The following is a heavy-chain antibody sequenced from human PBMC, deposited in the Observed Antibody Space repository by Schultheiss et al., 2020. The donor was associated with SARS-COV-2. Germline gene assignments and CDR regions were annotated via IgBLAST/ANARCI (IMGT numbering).Heavy chain of an antibody. V-gene: IGHV4-34*01. CDR3: ARVGATTSYYYGMDV. D-gene: IGHD1-26*01. CDR2: INHSGST. CDR1: GGSFSGYY. Sequence: SETLSLTCAVYGGSFSGYYWSWIRQPPGKGLEWIGEINHSGSTNYNPSLKSRVTISVDTSKNQFSLKLNSVTAADTAVYYCARVGATTSYYYGMDVWGQGTTVTVSS. J-gene: IGHJ6*02.